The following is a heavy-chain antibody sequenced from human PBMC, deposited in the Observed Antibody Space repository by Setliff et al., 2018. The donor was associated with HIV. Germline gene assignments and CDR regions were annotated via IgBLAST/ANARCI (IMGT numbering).Heavy chain of an antibody. CDR3: ARGGLRLGELSLFHDS. CDR2: VYYSGST. J-gene: IGHJ4*02. V-gene: IGHV4-39*07. Sequence: LSLTCTVSGASSIYFWGWIRQPPGKGLEWIGSVYYSGSTYYNPSLKSRVTISMDTSKNQFSLKLSSVTAADTAVYYCARGGLRLGELSLFHDSWGQGVLVTVSS. CDR1: GASSIYF. D-gene: IGHD3-16*02.